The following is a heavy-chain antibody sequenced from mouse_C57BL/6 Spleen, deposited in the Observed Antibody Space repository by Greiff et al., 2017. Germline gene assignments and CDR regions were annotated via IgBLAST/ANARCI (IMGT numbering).Heavy chain of an antibody. CDR3: AIEGFYYGSSYSYAMDY. V-gene: IGHV1-82*01. D-gene: IGHD1-1*01. Sequence: QVQLQQSGPELVKPGASVKISCKASGYAFSSSWMNWVKQRPGKGLEWIGRIYPGDGDTNYNGKLKGKVTLTAAKSYSTAYMQLSSLTSEDSAVYFCAIEGFYYGSSYSYAMDYWGQGTSVTVSS. J-gene: IGHJ4*01. CDR2: IYPGDGDT. CDR1: GYAFSSSW.